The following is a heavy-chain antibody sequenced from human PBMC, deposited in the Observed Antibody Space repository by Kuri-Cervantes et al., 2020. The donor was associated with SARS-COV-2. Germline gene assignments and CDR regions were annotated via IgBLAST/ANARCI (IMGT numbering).Heavy chain of an antibody. CDR3: ARDVGYGGTSELDITYFDY. CDR2: ISAYNGNT. V-gene: IGHV1-18*01. CDR1: GYTLTELS. Sequence: ASVKVSCKVSGYTLTELSMHWVRQAPGKGLEWMGWISAYNGNTNYAQKLLGRVTMTTDTSTSTAYMELRSLRSDDTAVYFCARDVGYGGTSELDITYFDYWGQGTLVTVSS. J-gene: IGHJ4*02. D-gene: IGHD4-23*01.